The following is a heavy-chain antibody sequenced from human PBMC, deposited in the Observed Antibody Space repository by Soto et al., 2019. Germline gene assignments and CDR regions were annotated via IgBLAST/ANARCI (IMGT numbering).Heavy chain of an antibody. CDR2: MNPNSGNT. CDR3: AGGDRYSSSWGYYYYGMDV. Sequence: GASVKVSCKASGYTFTSYDINWVRQATGRGLEWMGWMNPNSGNTGYAQKFQGRVTMTRNTSISTAYMELSSLRSEDTAVYYCAGGDRYSSSWGYYYYGMDVWGQGTTVTGSS. D-gene: IGHD6-13*01. CDR1: GYTFTSYD. J-gene: IGHJ6*02. V-gene: IGHV1-8*01.